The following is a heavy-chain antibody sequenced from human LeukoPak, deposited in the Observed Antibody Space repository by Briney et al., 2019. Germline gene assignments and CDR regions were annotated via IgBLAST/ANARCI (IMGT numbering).Heavy chain of an antibody. CDR3: ARARGGSGSYGHFDS. D-gene: IGHD1-26*01. J-gene: IGHJ4*02. Sequence: SETLSLTCTVSGDSISGYHWTWIRQPAGKGLEWIGRIYTSGSTNYNPSLKSRVTMSVDTSKNQFSLKMSSLTAADTAMYYCARARGGSGSYGHFDSWGQGTLVTVSS. CDR1: GDSISGYH. V-gene: IGHV4-4*07. CDR2: IYTSGST.